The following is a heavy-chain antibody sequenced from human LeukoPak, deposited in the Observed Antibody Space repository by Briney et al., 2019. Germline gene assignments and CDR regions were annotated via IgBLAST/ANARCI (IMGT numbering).Heavy chain of an antibody. CDR2: ISVSGGIT. CDR3: AKDSSGWPVFDY. CDR1: GFTFSSYG. Sequence: GGSLRLSCAASGFTFSSYGMHWVRQAPGKGLECGSAISVSGGITYYADSVKGRFTISRDNSKNTLYLQMNSLRAEDTAVYYCAKDSSGWPVFDYWGQGTLVTVSS. V-gene: IGHV3-23*01. J-gene: IGHJ4*02. D-gene: IGHD6-19*01.